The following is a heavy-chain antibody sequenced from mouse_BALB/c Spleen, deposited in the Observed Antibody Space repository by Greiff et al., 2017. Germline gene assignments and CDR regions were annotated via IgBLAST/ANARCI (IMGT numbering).Heavy chain of an antibody. V-gene: IGHV1-5*01. CDR3: TRGTTATHYYAMDY. CDR1: GYTFTSYW. J-gene: IGHJ4*01. D-gene: IGHD1-2*01. Sequence: VQLKESGTVLARPGASVKMSCKASGYTFTSYWMHWVKQRPGQGLEWIGAIYPGNSDTSYNQKFKGKAKLTAVTSTSTAYMELSSLTNEDSAVYYCTRGTTATHYYAMDYWGQGTSVTVSS. CDR2: IYPGNSDT.